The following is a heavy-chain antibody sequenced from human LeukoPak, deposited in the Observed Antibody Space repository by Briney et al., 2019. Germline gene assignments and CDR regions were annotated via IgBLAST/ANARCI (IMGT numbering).Heavy chain of an antibody. V-gene: IGHV3-21*01. J-gene: IGHJ4*02. CDR3: ARERTGTTSFDY. CDR1: GFTFSSYS. D-gene: IGHD1-7*01. Sequence: GGSLRLSCAASGFTFSSYSMNWVRQAPGKGLEWVSSISSSSSYIYYADSVKGRFTTSRDNAKNSLYLQMNSLRAEDRAVYYCARERTGTTSFDYWGQGTLVTVSS. CDR2: ISSSSSYI.